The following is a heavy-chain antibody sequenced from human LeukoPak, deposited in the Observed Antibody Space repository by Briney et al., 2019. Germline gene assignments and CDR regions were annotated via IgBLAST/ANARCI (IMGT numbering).Heavy chain of an antibody. CDR1: GFIFSTYW. V-gene: IGHV3-74*01. CDR2: INHDEYTT. J-gene: IGHJ4*02. CDR3: ARGDIVVVAAATEPFDY. Sequence: PGGSLRLSCAASGFIFSTYWMHWVRQAPRKGLVWVSRINHDEYTTDYADSVKGRFTISRDNAKNTLYLQMNSLRAEDTAIYYCARGDIVVVAAATEPFDYWGRGTPVTVSS. D-gene: IGHD2-15*01.